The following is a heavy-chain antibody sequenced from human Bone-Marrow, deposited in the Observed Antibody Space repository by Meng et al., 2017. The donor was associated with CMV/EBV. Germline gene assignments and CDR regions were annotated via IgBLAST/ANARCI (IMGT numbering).Heavy chain of an antibody. V-gene: IGHV4-59*01. J-gene: IGHJ6*02. D-gene: IGHD3-3*01. Sequence: SETLSLTCTVSGGSISSYYWSWIRQPPGKGLEWIGYIYYSGSTNYNPSLKSRVTISVDTSKNQFSLKLSSVTAADTAVYYCAGSYYDFWSGYSVADYYYYYGMDVWGQGTTVTVSS. CDR3: AGSYYDFWSGYSVADYYYYYGMDV. CDR2: IYYSGST. CDR1: GGSISSYY.